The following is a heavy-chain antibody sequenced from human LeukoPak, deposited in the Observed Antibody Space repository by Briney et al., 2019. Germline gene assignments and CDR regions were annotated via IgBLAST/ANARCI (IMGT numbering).Heavy chain of an antibody. CDR2: IWYDGSNK. CDR3: AKGDKTGALDY. V-gene: IGHV3-33*06. J-gene: IGHJ4*02. CDR1: GFTFSSYG. D-gene: IGHD3-9*01. Sequence: GGSLRLSCAASGFTFSSYGMHWVRQAPGKGLEWVAVIWYDGSNKYYADSVKGRFTISRDNSKNTLYLRMNSLRAEDTAVYCCAKGDKTGALDYWGQGTLVTVSS.